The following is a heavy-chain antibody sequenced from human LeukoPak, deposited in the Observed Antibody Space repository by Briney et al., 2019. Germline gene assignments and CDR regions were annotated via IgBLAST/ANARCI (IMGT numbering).Heavy chain of an antibody. J-gene: IGHJ4*02. Sequence: ASVKVSCKASGGTFSSYSISWVRQAPGQGLEWMGGIIPIFGTANYAQKFQGRVTIIADESTNTAYMELSNVRSEDTAVYYCARDPGHDYGDPGYWGQGTLVTVSS. D-gene: IGHD4-17*01. CDR2: IIPIFGTA. CDR3: ARDPGHDYGDPGY. CDR1: GGTFSSYS. V-gene: IGHV1-69*13.